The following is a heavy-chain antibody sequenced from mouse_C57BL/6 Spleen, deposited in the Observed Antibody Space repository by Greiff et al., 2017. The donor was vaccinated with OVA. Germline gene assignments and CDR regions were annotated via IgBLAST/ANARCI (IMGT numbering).Heavy chain of an antibody. CDR3: ARNYGSREAWFAY. CDR2: ISSGSSTI. CDR1: GFTFSDYG. D-gene: IGHD1-1*01. Sequence: EVQLVESGGGLVKPGGSLKPSCAASGFTFSDYGMHWVRQAPEKGLEWVAYISSGSSTIYYADTVKGRFTISRDNAKNTLFLQMTSLRSEDTAMYYCARNYGSREAWFAYWGQGTLVTVSA. V-gene: IGHV5-17*01. J-gene: IGHJ3*01.